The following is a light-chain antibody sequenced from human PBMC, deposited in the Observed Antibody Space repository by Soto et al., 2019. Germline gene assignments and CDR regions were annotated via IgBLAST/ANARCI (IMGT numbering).Light chain of an antibody. J-gene: IGLJ2*01. V-gene: IGLV1-44*01. CDR1: SSNIGTNT. CDR3: AAWDDSLNSVV. CDR2: STD. Sequence: QSVLTQPPSASGAPGQRVTISCSGSSSNIGTNTVNWYQQLPETAPKLLIYSTDQRPSGVPDRFSGSKSGTSASLAISGLQSEDEADYYCAAWDDSLNSVVFGGGTKLTVL.